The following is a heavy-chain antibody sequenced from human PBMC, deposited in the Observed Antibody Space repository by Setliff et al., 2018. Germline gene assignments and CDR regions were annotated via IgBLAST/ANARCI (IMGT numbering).Heavy chain of an antibody. J-gene: IGHJ3*02. CDR3: ARDITRDGYNSGAFDI. CDR1: GFTFSGFY. Sequence: GGSLRLSCAASGFTFSGFYMTWIRQAPGKGLEWVSYISGSSGGIYYADSVKGRFTISRDNAKKSLYMEMNSLRAEDTAVYYCARDITRDGYNSGAFDIWGQGTMVTVSS. V-gene: IGHV3-11*04. D-gene: IGHD5-12*01. CDR2: ISGSSGGI.